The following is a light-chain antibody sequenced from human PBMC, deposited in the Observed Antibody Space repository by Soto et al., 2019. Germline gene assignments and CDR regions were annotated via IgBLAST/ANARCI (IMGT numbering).Light chain of an antibody. V-gene: IGLV2-11*01. CDR2: DVS. J-gene: IGLJ2*01. Sequence: QSVLTQPRSVSGSPGQSVTISCTGTSSDVGGYNYVSWYQQHPGKAPKLMIYDVSKRPSGVPDRFSGSKSGNTASLTISVLQAEDEADYYCCSYAGSYSVVFGGGTKLTVL. CDR3: CSYAGSYSVV. CDR1: SSDVGGYNY.